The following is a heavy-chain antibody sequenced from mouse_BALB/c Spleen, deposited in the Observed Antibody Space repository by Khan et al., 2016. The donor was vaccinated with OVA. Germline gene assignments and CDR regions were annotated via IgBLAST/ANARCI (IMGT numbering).Heavy chain of an antibody. D-gene: IGHD2-10*01. CDR1: GFSLTNYG. CDR2: IWSGGST. J-gene: IGHJ4*01. V-gene: IGHV2-6-1*01. Sequence: QMQLEESGPGLVAPSQSLSITCAISGFSLTNYGVHWVRQPPGKGLEWLVVIWSGGSTTYNSALKSRLTVTKDNSKSQVFLEMNSLQTDDTAMYFCARQPYYHYNIMDYWGQGTSVTVSS. CDR3: ARQPYYHYNIMDY.